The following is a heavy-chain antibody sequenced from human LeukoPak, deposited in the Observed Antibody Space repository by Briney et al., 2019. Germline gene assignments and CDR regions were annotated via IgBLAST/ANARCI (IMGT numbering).Heavy chain of an antibody. Sequence: GASVKVSCKASGYTFTNYYMHCVRQAPGQGLEWLGCIDPDSGGTKYAQNFQGRVTMTRDTSITTAYMELSRLRSDDTAVYYCAREYYDSSGTKYAFDIWGQGTVVTVSS. D-gene: IGHD3-22*01. CDR2: IDPDSGGT. CDR3: AREYYDSSGTKYAFDI. J-gene: IGHJ3*02. CDR1: GYTFTNYY. V-gene: IGHV1-2*02.